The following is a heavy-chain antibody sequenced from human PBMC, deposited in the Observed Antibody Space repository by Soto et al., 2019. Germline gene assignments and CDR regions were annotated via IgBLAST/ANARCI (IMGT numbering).Heavy chain of an antibody. CDR3: AKDRDTAMVGTLRS. J-gene: IGHJ5*02. V-gene: IGHV3-30*18. CDR1: GFTFSSYG. CDR2: ISYDGSNK. D-gene: IGHD5-18*01. Sequence: GGSLRLSCAASGFTFSSYGMHWVRQAPGKGLEWVAVISYDGSNKYYADSVKGRFTISRDNSKNTLYLQMNSLRAEDTAVYYCAKDRDTAMVGTLRSWGQGTLVTVS.